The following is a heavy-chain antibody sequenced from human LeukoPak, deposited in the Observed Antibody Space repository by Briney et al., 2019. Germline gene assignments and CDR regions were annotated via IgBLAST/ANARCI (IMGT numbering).Heavy chain of an antibody. D-gene: IGHD3-10*01. Sequence: PGGSLRLSCAASGFTVSSNYMSWVRQAPGKGLEWVSVIYSGGSTYYADSVKGRFTISRDNSKNTLYLQMNSLRAEDTAVYYCAKTGTMVRGVPYYFDYWGQGTLVTVSS. CDR2: IYSGGST. J-gene: IGHJ4*02. CDR3: AKTGTMVRGVPYYFDY. CDR1: GFTVSSNY. V-gene: IGHV3-53*05.